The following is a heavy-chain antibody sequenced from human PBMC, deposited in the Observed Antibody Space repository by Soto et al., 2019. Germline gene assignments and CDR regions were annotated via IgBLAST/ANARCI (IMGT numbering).Heavy chain of an antibody. CDR1: GFTFNSYV. D-gene: IGHD3-22*01. CDR3: ARGRYLDSSDYWVANLPFDH. V-gene: IGHV3-23*01. CDR2: ISRSGRGSA. J-gene: IGHJ4*02. Sequence: GSLRLSCAASGFTFNSYVMTWVRQAPGEGLEWVSSISRSGRGSAYYADSVKGRFTISRDNSENTLFLQMNNLRDEDTALYYCARGRYLDSSDYWVANLPFDHWGLGTLVTVSS.